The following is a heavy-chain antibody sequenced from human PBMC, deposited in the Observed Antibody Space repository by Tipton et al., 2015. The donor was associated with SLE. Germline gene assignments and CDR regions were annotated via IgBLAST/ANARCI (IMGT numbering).Heavy chain of an antibody. D-gene: IGHD6-19*01. CDR3: ARVRYSSGWTDAFDI. CDR2: VHSSGST. V-gene: IGHV4-59*11. J-gene: IGHJ3*02. CDR1: GGSISSHY. Sequence: TLSLTCTVSGGSISSHYWSWIRQPPGKRLEWIGHVHSSGSTFYNPSLKSRVTISVDTSKNQFSLKLSSVTAADTAVYYCARVRYSSGWTDAFDIWGQGTMVTVSS.